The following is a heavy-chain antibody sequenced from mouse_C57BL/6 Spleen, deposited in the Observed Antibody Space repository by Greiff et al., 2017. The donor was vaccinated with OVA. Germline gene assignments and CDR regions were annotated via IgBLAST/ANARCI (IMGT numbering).Heavy chain of an antibody. CDR1: GFSLRTSGMG. D-gene: IGHD2-5*01. J-gene: IGHJ4*01. CDR3: ARSTIVTNYYAMDY. CDR2: IYWDDDK. V-gene: IGHV8-12*01. Sequence: QVTLKESGPGILQSSQTLSLTCSFSGFSLRTSGMGVSWIRQPSGKGLEWLAHIYWDDDKRYNPSLKSRLTISKDTSRNQVFLKITSVDTADTATYYCARSTIVTNYYAMDYWGQGTSVTVSS.